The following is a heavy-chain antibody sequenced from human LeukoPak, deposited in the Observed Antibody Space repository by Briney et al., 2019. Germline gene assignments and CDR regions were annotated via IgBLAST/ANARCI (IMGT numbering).Heavy chain of an antibody. J-gene: IGHJ4*02. Sequence: GESLEISCKGSGYSFTSYWIGWVRQMPGKGLEWMGIIYPGDSDTRYSPSFQGQVTVSADKCISTAYLQWSSLKASDTAMYYCARHIGDPRGPTDYWGQGTLVTVSS. D-gene: IGHD1-26*01. V-gene: IGHV5-51*01. CDR3: ARHIGDPRGPTDY. CDR1: GYSFTSYW. CDR2: IYPGDSDT.